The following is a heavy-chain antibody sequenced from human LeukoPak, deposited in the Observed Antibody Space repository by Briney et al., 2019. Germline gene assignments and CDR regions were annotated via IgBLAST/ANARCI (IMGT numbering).Heavy chain of an antibody. V-gene: IGHV1-18*01. Sequence: ASVKVSCKASGYTLIDQYLHWVRQAPGQGLEWMGWISAYNGNTNYAQKLQGRVTMTTDTSTSTAYMELRSLRSDDTAVYYCARGVIAVAGTGEYFDYWGQGALVTVSS. D-gene: IGHD6-19*01. CDR3: ARGVIAVAGTGEYFDY. CDR2: ISAYNGNT. CDR1: GYTLIDQY. J-gene: IGHJ4*02.